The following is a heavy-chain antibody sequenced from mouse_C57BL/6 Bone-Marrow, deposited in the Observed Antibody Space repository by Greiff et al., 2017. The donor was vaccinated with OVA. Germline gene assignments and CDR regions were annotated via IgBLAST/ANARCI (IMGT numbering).Heavy chain of an antibody. D-gene: IGHD4-1*01. Sequence: QVQLQQPGAELVRPGTSVKLSCKASGYTFTSYWMHWVKQRPGQGLEWIGVIDPSDSYTNYNQKFKGKATLTVDKSSSTAYMQLSSLTSEDSAVYYCAMELTFDYWGQGTTLTVSS. J-gene: IGHJ2*01. V-gene: IGHV1-59*01. CDR2: IDPSDSYT. CDR3: AMELTFDY. CDR1: GYTFTSYW.